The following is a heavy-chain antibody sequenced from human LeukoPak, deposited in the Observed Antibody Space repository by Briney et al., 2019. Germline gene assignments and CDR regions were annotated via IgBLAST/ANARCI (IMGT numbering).Heavy chain of an antibody. CDR2: INPSGGST. V-gene: IGHV1-46*01. CDR1: GYTFTSYY. Sequence: ASVKVSCKASGYTFTSYYMHWVRQAPGQGLEWMGIINPSGGSTSYAQKFQGRVTMTRDTSTSTVYMELSSLRSEDTAVYYCARDHSGSYYSVRNYYYYYYMDVWGKGTTVTVSS. J-gene: IGHJ6*03. CDR3: ARDHSGSYYSVRNYYYYYYMDV. D-gene: IGHD1-26*01.